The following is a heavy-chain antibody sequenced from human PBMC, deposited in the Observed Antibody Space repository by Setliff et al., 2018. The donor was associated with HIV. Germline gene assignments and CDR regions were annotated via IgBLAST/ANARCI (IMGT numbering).Heavy chain of an antibody. CDR2: ISGNNGNT. J-gene: IGHJ3*01. Sequence: GASEVSCKASGYILSHFGMTWVRQAPGQGLEWMGWISGNNGNTKYAQKFQDRVTITADTSTSTHYLELRSLRFDDTAVYYCARSGFLTALDSYDVWGQGTMVTVSS. D-gene: IGHD3-9*01. CDR3: ARSGFLTALDSYDV. CDR1: GYILSHFG. V-gene: IGHV1-18*01.